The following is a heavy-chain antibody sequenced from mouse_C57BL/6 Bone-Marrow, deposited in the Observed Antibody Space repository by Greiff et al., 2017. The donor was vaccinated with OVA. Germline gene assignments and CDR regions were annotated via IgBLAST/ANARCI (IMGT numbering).Heavy chain of an antibody. V-gene: IGHV8-12*01. Sequence: QVTLKESGPGILQSSQTLSLTCSFSGFSLSTSGMGVSWIRQPSGKGLEWLAHIYWDDAKRYNPSLKSRLTISKDTSRNQVFLKITSVDTADTATYYCDRRGGNWDGGYAMDYWGQGTSVTVSS. J-gene: IGHJ4*01. CDR1: GFSLSTSGMG. CDR3: DRRGGNWDGGYAMDY. CDR2: IYWDDAK. D-gene: IGHD4-1*01.